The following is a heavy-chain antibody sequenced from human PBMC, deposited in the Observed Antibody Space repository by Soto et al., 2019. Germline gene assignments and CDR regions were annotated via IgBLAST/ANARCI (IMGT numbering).Heavy chain of an antibody. D-gene: IGHD2-2*01. J-gene: IGHJ6*03. CDR3: ARALAHCSSTSCYEPYYYYYMDV. V-gene: IGHV5-51*01. Sequence: GESLKISCKGSGYSFTSYWIGWVRQMPGKGLEWMGIIYPGDSDTRYSPSFQGQVTISADKSISTAYLQWSSLKASDTAMYYCARALAHCSSTSCYEPYYYYYMDVWGKGTTVTVSS. CDR2: IYPGDSDT. CDR1: GYSFTSYW.